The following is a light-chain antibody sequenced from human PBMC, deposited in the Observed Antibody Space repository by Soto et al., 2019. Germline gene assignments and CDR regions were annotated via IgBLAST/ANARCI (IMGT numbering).Light chain of an antibody. CDR1: QSVSSRH. Sequence: EIVLTQSPGTPSLSPGERATLSCRASQSVSSRHLAWYQQKAGQAPRLLIFGASNRATGVPDRFSGSGSGTDFTLTIIRLEPEDFAVYYCQQYGSSPGAFGQGTEDEIK. CDR2: GAS. CDR3: QQYGSSPGA. J-gene: IGKJ1*01. V-gene: IGKV3-20*01.